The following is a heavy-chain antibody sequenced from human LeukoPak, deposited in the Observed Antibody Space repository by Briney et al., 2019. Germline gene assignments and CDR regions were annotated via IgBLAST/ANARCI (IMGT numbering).Heavy chain of an antibody. D-gene: IGHD2-15*01. CDR2: IIPIFGTA. J-gene: IGHJ5*02. Sequence: SVKVSCKASGGTFSSYAISWVRQAPGQGLEWMGRIIPIFGTANYAQKFQGRVTITADKSTSTAYVELSSLRSDDTAVYYCARGMPPTDIVVVVAATHGGVDWFDPWGQGTLVTVSS. CDR1: GGTFSSYA. CDR3: ARGMPPTDIVVVVAATHGGVDWFDP. V-gene: IGHV1-69*06.